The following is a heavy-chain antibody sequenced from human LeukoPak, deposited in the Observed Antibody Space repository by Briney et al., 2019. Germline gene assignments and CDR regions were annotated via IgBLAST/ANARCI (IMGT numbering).Heavy chain of an antibody. CDR3: AKVPHESGGWYDLFDY. V-gene: IGHV3-23*01. CDR2: ISGSGGST. J-gene: IGHJ4*02. D-gene: IGHD6-19*01. CDR1: GFTFSSYA. Sequence: GGSLRLSCAASGFTFSSYAMSWVRQAPGKGLEWVSSISGSGGSTYYADSVKGRFTISRDNSKNTLYLQMNSLRAEDTAVYYCAKVPHESGGWYDLFDYWGQGTLVTVSS.